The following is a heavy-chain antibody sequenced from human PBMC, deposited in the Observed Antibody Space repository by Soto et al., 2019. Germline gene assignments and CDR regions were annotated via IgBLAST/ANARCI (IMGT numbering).Heavy chain of an antibody. CDR2: VSHDGRNT. CDR1: GFTFSDYA. Sequence: VQLVESGGGVVQPGRSLRLSCAASGFTFSDYARHWVRQAPGKGLEWVAVVSHDGRNTHYADSVKGRFTITRDSSKNTVSLEMTSLRAEDTAGYYCAKGGRQWLFTSDFNYWGQGALVTVSS. V-gene: IGHV3-30*18. J-gene: IGHJ4*02. CDR3: AKGGRQWLFTSDFNY. D-gene: IGHD6-19*01.